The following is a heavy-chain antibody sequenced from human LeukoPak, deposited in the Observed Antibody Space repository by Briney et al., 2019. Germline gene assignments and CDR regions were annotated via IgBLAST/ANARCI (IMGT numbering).Heavy chain of an antibody. CDR2: IIPIFGTA. J-gene: IGHJ4*02. V-gene: IGHV1-69*05. CDR3: ASNRRDGYNYYFDY. D-gene: IGHD5-24*01. Sequence: SSVKVSCKASGGTLSSYAISWVRQAPGQGLEWMGGIIPIFGTANYAQKFQGRVTITTDESTSTAYMELSSLRSEDTAVYYCASNRRDGYNYYFDYWGQGTLVTVSS. CDR1: GGTLSSYA.